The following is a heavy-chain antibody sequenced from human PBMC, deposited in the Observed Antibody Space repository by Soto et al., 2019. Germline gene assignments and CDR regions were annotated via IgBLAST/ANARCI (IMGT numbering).Heavy chain of an antibody. CDR1: GFTFDDYA. V-gene: IGHV3-9*01. CDR2: ISWNSGSI. D-gene: IGHD1-26*01. J-gene: IGHJ4*02. Sequence: EVQLVESGGGLVQPGRSLRLSCAASGFTFDDYAMRWVRQAPGKGLEWVSGISWNSGSIGYADSVKGRFTISRDNAKNSLYLQMNSLRAEDTALYYCAKGWELLTPYDYWGQGTLVTVSS. CDR3: AKGWELLTPYDY.